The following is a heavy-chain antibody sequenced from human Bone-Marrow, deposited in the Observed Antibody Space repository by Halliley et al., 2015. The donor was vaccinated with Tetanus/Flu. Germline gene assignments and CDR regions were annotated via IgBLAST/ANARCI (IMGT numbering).Heavy chain of an antibody. J-gene: IGHJ4*02. CDR2: TYYRSEWFN. D-gene: IGHD3-22*01. Sequence: WLGRTYYRSEWFNDYAVAVKSRITINPDTSKNQYSLQLNSVTPEDTAIYYCATQRLTTGFDSWGQGTLVSVSS. CDR3: ATQRLTTGFDS. V-gene: IGHV6-1*01.